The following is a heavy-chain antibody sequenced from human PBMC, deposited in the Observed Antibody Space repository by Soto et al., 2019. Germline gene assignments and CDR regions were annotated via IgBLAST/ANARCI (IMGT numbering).Heavy chain of an antibody. D-gene: IGHD5-12*01. Sequence: ASVKVSCKACGDTLTSYYMHWVRQAPGQGLEWMGIINPSGGSTSYAQKFQGRVTMTRDTSTSTVYMELSSLRSEDTAVYYCARVRSGRFSVAFDIWGQGTMVTVSS. CDR2: INPSGGST. V-gene: IGHV1-46*03. CDR1: GDTLTSYY. CDR3: ARVRSGRFSVAFDI. J-gene: IGHJ3*02.